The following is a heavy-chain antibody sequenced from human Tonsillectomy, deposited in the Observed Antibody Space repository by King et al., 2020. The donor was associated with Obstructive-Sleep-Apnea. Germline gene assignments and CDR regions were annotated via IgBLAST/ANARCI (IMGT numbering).Heavy chain of an antibody. CDR1: GGSISSGGYH. Sequence: VQLQESGPGLVKPSQTLSLTCTVSGGSISSGGYHWSWIRQHPGKGLEWIGYIYFIGSTYYNPSLKSRTTISLHTSKNEFSLKLSSVTAADTAVYYCARLPGGNYGMDVWGQGTTVTVSS. V-gene: IGHV4-31*03. CDR3: ARLPGGNYGMDV. D-gene: IGHD3-16*01. CDR2: IYFIGST. J-gene: IGHJ6*02.